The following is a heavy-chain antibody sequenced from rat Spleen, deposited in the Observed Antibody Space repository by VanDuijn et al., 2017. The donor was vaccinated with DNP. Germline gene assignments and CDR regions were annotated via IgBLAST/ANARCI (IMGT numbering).Heavy chain of an antibody. V-gene: IGHV2-1*01. J-gene: IGHJ2*01. CDR1: GFSLTSNS. Sequence: QVQLKESGPGLVQPSQTLSLTCTVSGFSLTSNSVHWVRQPPGKGLEWMGGIWGDGSTDYNSALRSRLSINRDTSKSQVFLKMNSLQTEDTGTYFCVRHIGQRPFDYWGQGVMVTVSS. D-gene: IGHD1-10*01. CDR2: IWGDGST. CDR3: VRHIGQRPFDY.